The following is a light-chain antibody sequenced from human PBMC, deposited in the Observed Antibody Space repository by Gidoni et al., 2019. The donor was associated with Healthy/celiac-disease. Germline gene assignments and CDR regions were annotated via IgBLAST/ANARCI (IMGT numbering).Light chain of an antibody. CDR2: WAS. Sequence: DIVMTQSPDSLAVSLGERATINCKSSQIVLYSSNNKNYLAWYQQKPGQPPKLLIYWASTRESGVPDRVSGSGSGTDFTLTISSLQAEDVAVYYCQQYYSTPTFGGGTKVEIK. J-gene: IGKJ4*01. CDR1: QIVLYSSNNKNY. V-gene: IGKV4-1*01. CDR3: QQYYSTPT.